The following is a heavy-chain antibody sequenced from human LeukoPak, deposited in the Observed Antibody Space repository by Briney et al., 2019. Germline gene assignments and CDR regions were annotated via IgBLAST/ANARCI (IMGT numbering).Heavy chain of an antibody. CDR3: ARSRIVGSAGPFDY. CDR2: ISAYNGNT. J-gene: IGHJ4*02. CDR1: GYTFTSYG. V-gene: IGHV1-18*01. Sequence: ASVKVSCKASGYTFTSYGISWVRQAPGQGLEWMGWISAYNGNTNYAQKLQGRVTITADKSTSTAYMELSSLRSEDTAVYYCARSRIVGSAGPFDYWGQGTLVTVSS. D-gene: IGHD1-26*01.